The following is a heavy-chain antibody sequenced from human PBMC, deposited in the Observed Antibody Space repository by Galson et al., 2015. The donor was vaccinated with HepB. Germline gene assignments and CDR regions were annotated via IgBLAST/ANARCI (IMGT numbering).Heavy chain of an antibody. V-gene: IGHV3-30*04. J-gene: IGHJ4*02. Sequence: SLRLSCAASGFTFSSYAMHWVRQAPGKGLEWVAVISYDGSNKYYADSVKGRFTISRDNSKNTLYLQMNSLRAEDTAVYYCARGTEWFGEPGLDYWGQGTLVTVSS. D-gene: IGHD3-10*01. CDR1: GFTFSSYA. CDR3: ARGTEWFGEPGLDY. CDR2: ISYDGSNK.